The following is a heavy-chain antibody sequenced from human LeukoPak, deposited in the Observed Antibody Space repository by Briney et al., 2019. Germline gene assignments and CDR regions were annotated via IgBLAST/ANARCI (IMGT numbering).Heavy chain of an antibody. Sequence: SETLSLTCAVSGGSIINSNWWSWVRQPPGKGLEWIGEIDHSGSTFYNPSLKSRVITSVDTSKNHFSLNLSSVTAADTAVYYCARHRGRYYDSGSYYYFDYWGQGTLVTVSS. V-gene: IGHV4-4*02. J-gene: IGHJ4*02. CDR2: IDHSGST. D-gene: IGHD3-10*01. CDR1: GGSIINSNW. CDR3: ARHRGRYYDSGSYYYFDY.